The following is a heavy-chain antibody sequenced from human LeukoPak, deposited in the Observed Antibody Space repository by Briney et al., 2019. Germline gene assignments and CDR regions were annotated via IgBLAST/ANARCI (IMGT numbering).Heavy chain of an antibody. J-gene: IGHJ4*02. CDR1: GFSFSDHY. Sequence: GGSLRLSCAASGFSFSDHYMSWIRQAPGRGLEWVSYISGRSNAIYYADSVRGRFTISRDNAKNSLYLQMNSLRAEDTAVYYCATPLSNLASFDYWGQGALVTVSS. CDR2: ISGRSNAI. V-gene: IGHV3-11*04. CDR3: ATPLSNLASFDY. D-gene: IGHD2-15*01.